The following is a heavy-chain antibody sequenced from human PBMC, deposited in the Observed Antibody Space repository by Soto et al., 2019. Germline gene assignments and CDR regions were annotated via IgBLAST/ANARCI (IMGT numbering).Heavy chain of an antibody. V-gene: IGHV3-21*01. CDR2: ISSSSSYI. CDR1: GFTFSSYI. Sequence: EVQLVESGGGLVKPGGSLRLSSAASGFTFSSYIMNWVRQAPGKGLEWVSSISSSSSYIYYADSVKGRFTISRDNAKNSLYLQMNSLRAEDTALYYCARDTYYYDSSRYYNYWGQGTLVTVCS. D-gene: IGHD3-22*01. CDR3: ARDTYYYDSSRYYNY. J-gene: IGHJ4*02.